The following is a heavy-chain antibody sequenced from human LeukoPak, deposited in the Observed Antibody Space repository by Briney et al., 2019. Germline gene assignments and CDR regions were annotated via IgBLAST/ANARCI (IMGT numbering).Heavy chain of an antibody. Sequence: SETLSLTCTVSGGSINSGSYYWSCIRQPAGKGLECIGRIYTSGSTNYNPSLKSRVTISVDTSKNQFSLKLSSVTAADTAVYYCARARGGITMIVVASDAFDIWGQGTMVTVSS. J-gene: IGHJ3*02. CDR2: IYTSGST. V-gene: IGHV4-61*02. D-gene: IGHD3-22*01. CDR1: GGSINSGSYY. CDR3: ARARGGITMIVVASDAFDI.